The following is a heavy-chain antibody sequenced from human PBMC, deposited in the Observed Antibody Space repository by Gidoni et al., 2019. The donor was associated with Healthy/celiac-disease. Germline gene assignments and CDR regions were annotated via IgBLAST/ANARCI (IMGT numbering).Heavy chain of an antibody. CDR3: AKEEGVTAIRGGVDY. CDR1: GFTFSSYG. V-gene: IGHV3-30*18. D-gene: IGHD2-21*02. J-gene: IGHJ4*02. Sequence: QVQLVESGGGVVQPGRSLRLSCAASGFTFSSYGMHWVRQAPGKGLEGVAVISYDGSNKYYADSVKGRFTISRDNSKNTLYLQMNSLRAEDTAVYYCAKEEGVTAIRGGVDYWGQGTLVTVSS. CDR2: ISYDGSNK.